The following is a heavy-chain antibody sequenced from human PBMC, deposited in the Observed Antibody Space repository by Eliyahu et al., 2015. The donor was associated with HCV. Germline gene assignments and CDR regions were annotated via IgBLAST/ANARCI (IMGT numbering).Heavy chain of an antibody. D-gene: IGHD6-19*01. CDR2: ISYDGSNK. Sequence: QVQLVESGGGVVQPGRSLRLSCAASGFXFXXYAMHWVRQAPGKGLGWVAVISYDGSNKYYADSVKGRFTISRDNSKNTLYLQMNSLRAEDTAVYYCASPKGSDSSGWWGGMDVWGQGTTVTVSS. CDR1: GFXFXXYA. J-gene: IGHJ6*02. V-gene: IGHV3-30-3*01. CDR3: ASPKGSDSSGWWGGMDV.